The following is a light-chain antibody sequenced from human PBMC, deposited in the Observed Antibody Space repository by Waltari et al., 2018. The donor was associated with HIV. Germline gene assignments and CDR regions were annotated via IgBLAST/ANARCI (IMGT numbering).Light chain of an antibody. CDR1: ASDVGAYNY. J-gene: IGLJ3*02. Sequence: QSALTQPRSVSGSPGQSVTISCTGTASDVGAYNYVSWHLHQPGKAPKNIIYGVDKRPSGVPARYSGSKSGNTASLTISGLQADDEADYYCFSYAGNSWVFGGGTRLTVL. CDR2: GVD. V-gene: IGLV2-11*01. CDR3: FSYAGNSWV.